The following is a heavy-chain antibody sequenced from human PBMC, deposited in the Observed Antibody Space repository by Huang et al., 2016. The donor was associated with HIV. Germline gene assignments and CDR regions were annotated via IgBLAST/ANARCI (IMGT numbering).Heavy chain of an antibody. CDR1: GFTFSRYG. Sequence: QVQLVESGGGVVQPGGSRGLSCATSGFTFSRYGMHWVCQAPGLGLECVAFIQYDGTKKYYAEAIKGRFKISRDNSKNMLHLQMNNLRVEDTAAYFCAKVTLGFDYWGQGTWVTVSS. V-gene: IGHV3-30*02. J-gene: IGHJ4*02. CDR3: AKVTLGFDY. D-gene: IGHD2-15*01. CDR2: IQYDGTKK.